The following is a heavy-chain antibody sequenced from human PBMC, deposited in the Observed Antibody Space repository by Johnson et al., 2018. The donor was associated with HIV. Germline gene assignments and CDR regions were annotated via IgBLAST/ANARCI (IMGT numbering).Heavy chain of an antibody. V-gene: IGHV3-30*02. Sequence: VQLVESGGGVVQPGRSLRLSCAASGFTFSSFGIHWVRQAPGKGLEWVAFIRYDGTNKNYADSVQGRFTISRDNSKNTLYLQMNSLRAEDTAVYYCAKDGGYSIPWSAFDIWGQGTMVTVSS. D-gene: IGHD6-13*01. CDR3: AKDGGYSIPWSAFDI. CDR2: IRYDGTNK. CDR1: GFTFSSFG. J-gene: IGHJ3*02.